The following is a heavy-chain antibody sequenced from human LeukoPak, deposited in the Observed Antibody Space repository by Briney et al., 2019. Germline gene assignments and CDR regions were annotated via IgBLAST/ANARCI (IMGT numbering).Heavy chain of an antibody. CDR2: MKQDGSEK. CDR3: ARDLGHSGYDLYDY. CDR1: GFTVSSNY. D-gene: IGHD5-12*01. V-gene: IGHV3-7*01. Sequence: PGGSLRLSCAASGFTVSSNYMSWVRQAPGKGLEWVANMKQDGSEKYYVDSVKGRFTISRDNAKNSLYLQMNSLRAEDTAVYYCARDLGHSGYDLYDYWGQGTLVTVSS. J-gene: IGHJ4*02.